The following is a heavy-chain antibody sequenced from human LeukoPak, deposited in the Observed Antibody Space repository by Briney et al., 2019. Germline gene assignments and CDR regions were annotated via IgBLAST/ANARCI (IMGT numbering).Heavy chain of an antibody. CDR1: GFRYSYHD. Sequence: GGSLRLSCAASGFRYSYHDMHWVRQAPGKGLEFVSSIGAAGAHTFYADSVKGRFTISRDNFQSTMYLQMDGLRPEDSAVYYCARELGGTKTGGFDIWGQGTVVTVSS. CDR2: IGAAGAHT. CDR3: ARELGGTKTGGFDI. D-gene: IGHD1-14*01. V-gene: IGHV3-64*02. J-gene: IGHJ3*02.